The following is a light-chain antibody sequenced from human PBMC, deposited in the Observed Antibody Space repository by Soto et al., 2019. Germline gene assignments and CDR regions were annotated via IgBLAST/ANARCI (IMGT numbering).Light chain of an antibody. CDR1: GNDVGAYNY. J-gene: IGLJ3*02. CDR3: AAWDDSLNGWV. CDR2: GVV. Sequence: QSALTQPRSVSGSPGQSVTISCTGTGNDVGAYNYVSWYQQHPGRPPKLLIYGVVRWPSGVPDRFSGSKSGNTASLTISGLQAEDEADYYCAAWDDSLNGWVFGGGTKLTVL. V-gene: IGLV2-11*01.